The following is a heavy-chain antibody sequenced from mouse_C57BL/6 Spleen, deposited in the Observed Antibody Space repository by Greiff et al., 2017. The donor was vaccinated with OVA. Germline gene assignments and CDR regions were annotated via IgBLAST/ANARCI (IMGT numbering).Heavy chain of an antibody. J-gene: IGHJ4*01. CDR3: ARSDDYDRRDAMDY. CDR2: INPNNGGT. CDR1: GYTFTDYN. D-gene: IGHD2-4*01. Sequence: EVKLVESGPELVKPGASVKIPCKASGYTFTDYNMDWVKQSHGKSLEWIGDINPNNGGTIYNQKFKGKATLTVDKSSSTAYMELRSLTSEDTAVYYCARSDDYDRRDAMDYWGQGTSVTVSS. V-gene: IGHV1-18*01.